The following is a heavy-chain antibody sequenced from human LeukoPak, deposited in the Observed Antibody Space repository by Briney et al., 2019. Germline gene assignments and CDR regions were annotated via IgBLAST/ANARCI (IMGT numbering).Heavy chain of an antibody. D-gene: IGHD3-22*01. J-gene: IGHJ4*02. CDR1: GYTFTNYG. Sequence: ASVKVSCKASGYTFTNYGISWVRQAPGQGLEWMGWISAYNGNTNYAQKLQGRVTMTTGTSTSTAYMELRSLRSDDTAVYYCARGHYYDSSGYPDYWGQGTLVTVSS. CDR3: ARGHYYDSSGYPDY. CDR2: ISAYNGNT. V-gene: IGHV1-18*01.